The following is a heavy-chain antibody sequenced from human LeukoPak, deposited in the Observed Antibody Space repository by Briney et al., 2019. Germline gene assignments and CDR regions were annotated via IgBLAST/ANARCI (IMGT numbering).Heavy chain of an antibody. CDR3: STEDKYCGGANCGKY. D-gene: IGHD2-21*01. CDR2: IIPDSGGA. CDR1: GYTFTNYY. V-gene: IGHV1-2*02. J-gene: IGHJ4*02. Sequence: ASVTVSCKTSGYTFTNYYVHWVRQAPGQGLEWMGYIIPDSGGADYHQRFQGRATMTRDKSISTVYMELSSLRSDDTAVYYCSTEDKYCGGANCGKYWGQGTLVTVSS.